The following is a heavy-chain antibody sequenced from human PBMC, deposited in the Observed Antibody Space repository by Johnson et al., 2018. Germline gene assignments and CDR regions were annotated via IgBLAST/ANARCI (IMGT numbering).Heavy chain of an antibody. J-gene: IGHJ1*01. V-gene: IGHV3-49*03. CDR2: IRSKAYGGTK. Sequence: VQLVQSGGGVVQPGGSLRLSCVASAFTFSSYWMSWFRQAPGKGLEWVGFIRSKAYGGTKEYAASVKGRFTISRDDAKSIAYLQMNSLKTEDTAVYYCTRGRRDFQHWGQGTLVTVSS. CDR1: AFTFSSYW. CDR3: TRGRRDFQH. D-gene: IGHD5-24*01.